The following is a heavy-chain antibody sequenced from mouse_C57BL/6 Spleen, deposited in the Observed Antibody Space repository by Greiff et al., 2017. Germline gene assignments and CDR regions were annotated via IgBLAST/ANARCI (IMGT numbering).Heavy chain of an antibody. CDR3: ERNSFDY. Sequence: VQLQQSGPELVKPGASVKISCKASGYTFTDYYMNWVKQSPGQGLEWIGDIDPTNGGTSDNQKFKGKATLTVDKSSSTAYMQLRSLTSEDSAVYYCERNSFDYWGQGTTLTVSS. V-gene: IGHV1-26*01. J-gene: IGHJ2*01. CDR1: GYTFTDYY. CDR2: IDPTNGGT.